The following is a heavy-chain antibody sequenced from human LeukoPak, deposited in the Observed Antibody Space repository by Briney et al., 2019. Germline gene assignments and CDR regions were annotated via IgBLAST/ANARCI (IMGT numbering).Heavy chain of an antibody. CDR1: GFSLSSYA. CDR2: TSSSDDGK. D-gene: IGHD2-15*01. CDR3: AKAPVTSCRGAFCYPFDS. Sequence: GGSLRLSCTVSGFSLSSYAMSWVRRAPGKGLEWVSATSSSDDGKYYADSVRGRFTISRDNSRNTMHLQMNSLRAEDAAVYYCAKAPVTSCRGAFCYPFDSWGQGTLVTVSS. J-gene: IGHJ4*02. V-gene: IGHV3-23*01.